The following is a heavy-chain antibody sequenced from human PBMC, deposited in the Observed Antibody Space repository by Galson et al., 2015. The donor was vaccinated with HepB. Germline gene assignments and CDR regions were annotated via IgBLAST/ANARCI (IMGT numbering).Heavy chain of an antibody. V-gene: IGHV3-30*18. D-gene: IGHD4-23*01. CDR3: AKDRGELDVPDY. Sequence: SLRLSCAASGLTFSSYGMHWVRQAPGKGLEWVAVISYDGSNKYYADSVKGRFTISRDNSKNTLYLQMNSLRAEDTAVYYRAKDRGELDVPDYWGQGTLVTVSS. CDR2: ISYDGSNK. J-gene: IGHJ4*02. CDR1: GLTFSSYG.